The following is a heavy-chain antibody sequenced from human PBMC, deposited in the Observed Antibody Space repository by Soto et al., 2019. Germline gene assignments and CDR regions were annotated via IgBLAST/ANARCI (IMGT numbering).Heavy chain of an antibody. J-gene: IGHJ4*02. CDR3: ATLTGTPGTDSMLDY. CDR2: FDPEDGET. Sequence: ASVKVSCKVSGYTLTELSMHWVRQAPGKGLEWMGGFDPEDGETIYAQKFQGRVTMTEDTSTDTAYMELSSLRSEDTAVYYCATLTGTPGTDSMLDYWGQGTLVTVSS. CDR1: GYTLTELS. V-gene: IGHV1-24*01. D-gene: IGHD1-20*01.